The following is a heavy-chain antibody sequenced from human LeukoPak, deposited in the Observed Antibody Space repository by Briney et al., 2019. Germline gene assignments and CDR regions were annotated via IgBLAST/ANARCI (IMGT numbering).Heavy chain of an antibody. V-gene: IGHV3-23*01. J-gene: IGHJ4*02. D-gene: IGHD4-17*01. CDR1: GFTFSSYA. CDR2: ISGSGGST. Sequence: PGGSLRLSCAASGFTFSSYAMSWVRQAPGKGLEWVSAISGSGGSTYYADSVKGRFTISRDNSKNTLYLQMNSLRAEDTAVYYCASHRPTYGDDRGTLFDYWGQGTLVTVSS. CDR3: ASHRPTYGDDRGTLFDY.